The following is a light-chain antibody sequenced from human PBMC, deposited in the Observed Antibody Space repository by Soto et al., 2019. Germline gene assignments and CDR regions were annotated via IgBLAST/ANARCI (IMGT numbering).Light chain of an antibody. Sequence: DIQMTQSPSSLSASVGDRVTITCRASQSISSYLNWYQQKPGKAPKLLIYAASSLQSGVPSRFXGXGXXTXXXXXXXXXQPEDFATYYCQQSYSTPLTFGGGTKVEXX. CDR1: QSISSY. J-gene: IGKJ4*01. V-gene: IGKV1-39*01. CDR2: AAS. CDR3: QQSYSTPLT.